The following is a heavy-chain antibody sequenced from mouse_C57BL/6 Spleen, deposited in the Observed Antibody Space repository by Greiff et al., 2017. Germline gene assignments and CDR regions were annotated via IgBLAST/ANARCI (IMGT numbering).Heavy chain of an antibody. CDR2: INPNNGGT. CDR1: GYTFTDYN. D-gene: IGHD1-1*01. Sequence: EVQLQESGPELVKPGASVKIPCKASGYTFTDYNMDWVKQSHGKSLEWIGDINPNNGGTIYNQKFKGKATLTVDKSSSTAYMELRSLTSEDTAVYYCARYIYYGSSYGYFDVWGTGTTVTVSS. J-gene: IGHJ1*03. CDR3: ARYIYYGSSYGYFDV. V-gene: IGHV1-18*01.